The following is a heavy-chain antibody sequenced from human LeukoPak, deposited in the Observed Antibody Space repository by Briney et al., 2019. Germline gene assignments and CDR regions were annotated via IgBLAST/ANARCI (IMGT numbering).Heavy chain of an antibody. V-gene: IGHV3-53*01. CDR2: IYSGGST. CDR3: ARAPPPTHYYMDV. CDR1: GFTVSSNY. Sequence: PGGSLGLSCAASGFTVSSNYMSWVRQAPGKGLEWVSVIYSGGSTYYADSVRGRFTISRDNSKNTLYLQMNSLRAEDTAVYYCARAPPPTHYYMDVWGKGTTVTVSS. J-gene: IGHJ6*03.